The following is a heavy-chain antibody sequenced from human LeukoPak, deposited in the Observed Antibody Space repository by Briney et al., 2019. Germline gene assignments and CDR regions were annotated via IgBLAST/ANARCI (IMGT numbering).Heavy chain of an antibody. D-gene: IGHD3-22*01. CDR1: GYTFTSYG. Sequence: ASVKVSCKASGYTFTSYGISWVRQAPGQGLEWMGWISAYNGNTNYAQKLQGRVTMTTDTSTSTAYMELRSLRSDDTAVYYCARDANYYDSSGDAFDIWGQGTMVTVSS. CDR2: ISAYNGNT. V-gene: IGHV1-18*01. CDR3: ARDANYYDSSGDAFDI. J-gene: IGHJ3*02.